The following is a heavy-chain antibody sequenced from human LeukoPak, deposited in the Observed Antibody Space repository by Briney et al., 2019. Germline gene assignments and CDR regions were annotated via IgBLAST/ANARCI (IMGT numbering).Heavy chain of an antibody. CDR2: IIPLLGIA. V-gene: IGHV1-69*04. CDR3: ARDPDTAMVTHDY. J-gene: IGHJ4*02. Sequence: GASVKVSCKASGGTFSSYAISWVRQAPGQGLKWMGRIIPLLGIANYAQKFQGRITITADKSTSTAYMELSSLRSEDRAVYYCARDPDTAMVTHDYWGQGTLVTVSS. CDR1: GGTFSSYA. D-gene: IGHD5-18*01.